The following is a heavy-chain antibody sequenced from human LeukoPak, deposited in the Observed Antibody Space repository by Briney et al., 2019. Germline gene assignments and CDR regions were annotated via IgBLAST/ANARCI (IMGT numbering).Heavy chain of an antibody. Sequence: SQTLSLTCAISGDSVSSNSAAWNWIRQSPSRGLEWLGRTYYRSKWYNDYAVSVKSRITINPDTSKNQFSLKLSSVTAADTAVYYCARHSTFIAVAGSYKVWFDPWGQGTLVTVSS. V-gene: IGHV6-1*01. J-gene: IGHJ5*02. D-gene: IGHD6-19*01. CDR2: TYYRSKWYN. CDR1: GDSVSSNSAA. CDR3: ARHSTFIAVAGSYKVWFDP.